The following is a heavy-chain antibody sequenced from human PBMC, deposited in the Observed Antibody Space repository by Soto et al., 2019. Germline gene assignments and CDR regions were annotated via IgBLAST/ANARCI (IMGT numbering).Heavy chain of an antibody. CDR2: IYYSGST. V-gene: IGHV4-39*01. J-gene: IGHJ4*02. D-gene: IGHD6-6*01. CDR3: ARHPTVYSSSPDS. CDR1: GGSFISDSYG. Sequence: QLQLRESGPGLVKPSETLSLTCTVSGGSFISDSYGWGWIRQPPGKGLEGIGTIYYSGSTYSNPSLTSRVSISVDASENRFSLKLSSVTAADAALYYCARHPTVYSSSPDSWGQGTLVTVSS.